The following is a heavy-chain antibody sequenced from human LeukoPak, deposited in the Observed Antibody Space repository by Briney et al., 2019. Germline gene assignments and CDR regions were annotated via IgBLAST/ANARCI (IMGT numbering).Heavy chain of an antibody. Sequence: ASVKVSCKASGYTFTGYYIHWVRQAPGQGLEWMGWINPNSGGTNYAQKFQGRVTMTRDTSISTAYMDLSRLRSDDTAVYYCAKGEISYGSGSPHFDYWGQGTLVTVSS. V-gene: IGHV1-2*02. CDR1: GYTFTGYY. CDR3: AKGEISYGSGSPHFDY. J-gene: IGHJ4*02. D-gene: IGHD3-10*01. CDR2: INPNSGGT.